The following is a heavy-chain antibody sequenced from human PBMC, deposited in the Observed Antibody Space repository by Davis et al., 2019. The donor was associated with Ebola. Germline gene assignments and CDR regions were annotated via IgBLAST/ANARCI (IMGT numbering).Heavy chain of an antibody. J-gene: IGHJ4*02. Sequence: PGGSLRLSCAASGFIFSNYWMSRVRQAPGKGPEWVAIIKQDGGEKYYADSVKGRFTASRDNSKNTLYLQMNGLRAEDTAVYYCARDRNWGCEYWGQGTLVTVSS. V-gene: IGHV3-7*01. D-gene: IGHD7-27*01. CDR1: GFIFSNYW. CDR2: IKQDGGEK. CDR3: ARDRNWGCEY.